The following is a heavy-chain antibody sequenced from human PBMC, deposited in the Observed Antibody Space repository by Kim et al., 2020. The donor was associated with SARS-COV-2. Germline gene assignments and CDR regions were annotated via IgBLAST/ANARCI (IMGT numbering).Heavy chain of an antibody. CDR3: ARFAIFGVLFNAFDD. CDR2: ITHSGTT. J-gene: IGHJ3*01. Sequence: SETLSLTCVVYGGSFNDYYWSWIRQAPGKGLEWIGEITHSGTTNYNPSLKSRVTMSVDTSKKQVSLTWSSVTAGDTAMYFCARFAIFGVLFNAFDDWGQGSLVTVSS. D-gene: IGHD3-3*02. CDR1: GGSFNDYY. V-gene: IGHV4-34*01.